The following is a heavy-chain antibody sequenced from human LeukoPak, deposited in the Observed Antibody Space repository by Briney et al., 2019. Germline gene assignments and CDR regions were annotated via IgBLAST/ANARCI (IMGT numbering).Heavy chain of an antibody. Sequence: PSETLSLTCTVSGGSISSYYWSWIRQPPGKGLEWIGYIYYSGSTSYNPSLKSRVTISVDTSKNQFSLKLSSVTAADTAVYYCARFVTVTSKFDYWGQGTLVTVSS. D-gene: IGHD4-17*01. CDR1: GGSISSYY. CDR3: ARFVTVTSKFDY. J-gene: IGHJ4*02. CDR2: IYYSGST. V-gene: IGHV4-59*01.